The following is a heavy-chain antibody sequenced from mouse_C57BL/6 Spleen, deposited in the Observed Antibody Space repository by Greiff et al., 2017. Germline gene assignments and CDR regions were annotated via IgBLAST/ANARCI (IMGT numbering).Heavy chain of an antibody. CDR1: GFTFSSYA. D-gene: IGHD1-1*01. J-gene: IGHJ1*03. CDR2: ISDGGSYT. Sequence: EVMLVESGGGLVKPGGSLKLSCAASGFTFSSYAMSWVRQTPEKRLEWVATISDGGSYTYYPDNVKGRFTISRDNAKNNLYLQMSHLKSEDTAMYYCARDDYYGSSYWYFDVWGTGTTVTVS. V-gene: IGHV5-4*01. CDR3: ARDDYYGSSYWYFDV.